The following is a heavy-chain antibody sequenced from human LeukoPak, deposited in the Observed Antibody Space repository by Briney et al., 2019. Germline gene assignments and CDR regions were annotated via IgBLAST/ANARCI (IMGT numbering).Heavy chain of an antibody. CDR2: IYSGGST. CDR1: GFTFSSYE. V-gene: IGHV3-66*01. Sequence: PGGSLRLSCAASGFTFSSYEMNWVRQAPGKGLEWVSVIYSGGSTYYADSVKGRFTISRDNSKNALYLQMNSLRAEDTAVYYCARDPNYYDSSGYSDYWGQGTLVTVSS. D-gene: IGHD3-22*01. J-gene: IGHJ4*02. CDR3: ARDPNYYDSSGYSDY.